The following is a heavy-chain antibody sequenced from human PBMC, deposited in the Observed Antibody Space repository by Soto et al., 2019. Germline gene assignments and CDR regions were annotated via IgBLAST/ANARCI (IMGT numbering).Heavy chain of an antibody. J-gene: IGHJ4*02. D-gene: IGHD2-8*01. Sequence: GASVKVSCKASGYTFTSYGISWVRQAPGQGLEWMGWISAYNGNTNYAQKLQGRVTMTTDTSTSTAYMELRSLRSDGTAVYYCARVFVLMVYAMIDYWGQGTLVTVSS. CDR3: ARVFVLMVYAMIDY. CDR1: GYTFTSYG. CDR2: ISAYNGNT. V-gene: IGHV1-18*04.